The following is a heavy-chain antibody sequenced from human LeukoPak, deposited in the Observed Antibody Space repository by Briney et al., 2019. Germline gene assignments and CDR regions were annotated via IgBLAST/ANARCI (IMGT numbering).Heavy chain of an antibody. CDR1: GFPFSDNY. V-gene: IGHV3-11*06. Sequence: GGSLRLSCAASGFPFSDNYMNWIRRAPGKGLEWVSYISSDTTYTDYADSVKGRFTISRDNAKKLLYLQMKSLRAEDTAIYFCARDQSITTFGAFDIWGQGTMVTVSS. CDR3: ARDQSITTFGAFDI. CDR2: ISSDTTYT. D-gene: IGHD3-10*02. J-gene: IGHJ3*02.